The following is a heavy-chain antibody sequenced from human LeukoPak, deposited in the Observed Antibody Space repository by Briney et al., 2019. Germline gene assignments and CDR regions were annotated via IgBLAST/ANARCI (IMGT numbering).Heavy chain of an antibody. CDR3: ARVATARPCTLCFDY. CDR1: GYTFTGCY. V-gene: IGHV1-2*02. CDR2: INPNSGET. D-gene: IGHD6-6*01. J-gene: IGHJ4*02. Sequence: ASVKVSCKTSGYTFTGCYMHWVRQAPGQGLEWMGWINPNSGETNYAQKFQGRVTMTRDTSISTAYMELSRLRSDDTAVYYCARVATARPCTLCFDYWGQGTLVTVSS.